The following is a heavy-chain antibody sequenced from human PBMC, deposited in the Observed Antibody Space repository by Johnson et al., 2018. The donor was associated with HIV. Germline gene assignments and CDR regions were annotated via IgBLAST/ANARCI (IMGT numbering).Heavy chain of an antibody. Sequence: VQLVESGGGLVQPGGSLRLSCAASGFTFSSYWMSWVRQAPGKGLEWVANIKQDGSEKYYVDSVKGRFTISRDNAKNSLYLQMNSLRAEDTAVYYCARDTGDGLQRGAFNIWGQGTMVTVSS. J-gene: IGHJ3*02. CDR3: ARDTGDGLQRGAFNI. D-gene: IGHD5-24*01. V-gene: IGHV3-7*01. CDR2: IKQDGSEK. CDR1: GFTFSSYW.